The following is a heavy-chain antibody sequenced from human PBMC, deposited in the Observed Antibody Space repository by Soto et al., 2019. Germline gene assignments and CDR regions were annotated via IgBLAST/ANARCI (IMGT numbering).Heavy chain of an antibody. J-gene: IGHJ4*02. Sequence: ASVKVSCKASGYTFTSYGISWVRQAPGQGLEWMGWISAYNGNTNYAQKLQGRVTMTTDTSTSTAYMELRSLRSDDTAVYDCARDYPRGGYNHYWGQGTLVTVSS. V-gene: IGHV1-18*01. D-gene: IGHD5-12*01. CDR2: ISAYNGNT. CDR1: GYTFTSYG. CDR3: ARDYPRGGYNHY.